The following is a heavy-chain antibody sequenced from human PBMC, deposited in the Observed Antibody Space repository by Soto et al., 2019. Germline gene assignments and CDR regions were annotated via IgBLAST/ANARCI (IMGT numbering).Heavy chain of an antibody. CDR3: AIKAAPYFDY. D-gene: IGHD2-15*01. CDR2: IIPILGIA. Sequence: VSCKASGYTFTSYGISWVRQAPGQGLEWMGRIIPILGIANYAQKFQGRVTITADKSTSTAYMELSSLRSEDTAVYYCAIKAAPYFDYWGQGTLVTVSS. V-gene: IGHV1-69*04. CDR1: GYTFTSYG. J-gene: IGHJ4*01.